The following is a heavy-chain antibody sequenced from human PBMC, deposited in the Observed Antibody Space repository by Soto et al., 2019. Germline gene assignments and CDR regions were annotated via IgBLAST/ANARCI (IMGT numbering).Heavy chain of an antibody. D-gene: IGHD6-6*01. J-gene: IGHJ6*02. CDR3: ARGEYSSSSVLWYYYYGMDV. Sequence: PSETLSLTCAVSGGSISSGGYSWSWIRQPPGKGLEWIGYIYHSGSTYYNPSLKSRVTISVDTSKNQFSLKLSSVTAADTAVYYCARGEYSSSSVLWYYYYGMDVWGQGTTVTVSS. V-gene: IGHV4-30-2*01. CDR2: IYHSGST. CDR1: GGSISSGGYS.